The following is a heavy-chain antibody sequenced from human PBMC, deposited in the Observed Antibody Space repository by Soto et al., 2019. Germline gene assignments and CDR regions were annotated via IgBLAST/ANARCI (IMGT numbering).Heavy chain of an antibody. CDR1: GGSFSGYY. CDR2: INHSGST. CDR3: ASRLTDIVVVPLLPSGWFDP. J-gene: IGHJ5*02. D-gene: IGHD2-2*01. Sequence: SETLSLTCAVYGGSFSGYYWSWIRQPPGKGLEWIGEINHSGSTNYNPSLKSRVTISVDTSKNQFSLKLSSVTAADTAVYYCASRLTDIVVVPLLPSGWFDPWGQGTLVTVSS. V-gene: IGHV4-34*01.